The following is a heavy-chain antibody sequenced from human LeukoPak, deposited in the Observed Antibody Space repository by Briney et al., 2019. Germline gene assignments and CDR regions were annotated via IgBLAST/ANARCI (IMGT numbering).Heavy chain of an antibody. D-gene: IGHD2-2*01. J-gene: IGHJ3*02. CDR3: AKLNVVVPAAGAAFDI. CDR1: GFTFSSYA. Sequence: GGSLRLSCAASGFTFSSYAMSWVRQAPGKGLEWVSAISGSGGSTYYADSVKGRFTISRDNSKNTLYLQMNSLRAEDTAVYYCAKLNVVVPAAGAAFDIWGQGTMVTVSS. CDR2: ISGSGGST. V-gene: IGHV3-23*01.